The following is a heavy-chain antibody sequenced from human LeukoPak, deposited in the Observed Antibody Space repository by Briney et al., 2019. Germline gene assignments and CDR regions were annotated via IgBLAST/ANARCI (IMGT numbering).Heavy chain of an antibody. Sequence: PGGSLRLSCAASGFTFSSYGMHWVRQAPGKGLEGVAVICYDGSNKYYADSVKGRFTISRDNSKNTLYLQMNSLRAEDTAVYYCGRDRLVRGVYYYYGMDVWGQGTTVTVSS. CDR2: ICYDGSNK. CDR1: GFTFSSYG. D-gene: IGHD3-10*01. J-gene: IGHJ6*02. CDR3: GRDRLVRGVYYYYGMDV. V-gene: IGHV3-33*01.